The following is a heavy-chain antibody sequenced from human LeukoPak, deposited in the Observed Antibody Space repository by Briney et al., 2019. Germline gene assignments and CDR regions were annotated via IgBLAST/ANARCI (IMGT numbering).Heavy chain of an antibody. D-gene: IGHD3-22*01. CDR1: GGSISRSNW. J-gene: IGHJ6*02. CDR3: ARGSDYYDSSGYFRRRNGIDV. Sequence: SETLSLTCTVSGGSISRSNWWSWVRQPPGKGLEWIGEIYHSGSTNYNPSLKSRVTISVDKSKNQFSLKLSSVTAADTAVYYCARGSDYYDSSGYFRRRNGIDVWGQGTTVTVSS. CDR2: IYHSGST. V-gene: IGHV4-4*02.